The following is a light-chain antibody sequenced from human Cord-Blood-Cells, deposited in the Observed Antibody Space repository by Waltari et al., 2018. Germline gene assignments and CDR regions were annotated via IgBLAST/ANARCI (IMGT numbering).Light chain of an antibody. Sequence: DIQLTQSPSFLSASVGDRVTIPCRASQGISSYLAWYQQKPGKAPKLLIYAASTLQSGVPSRFSGSGSGTEFTLTISSLQPEDFATYSCQQLNSYPYTFGQGTKLEIK. V-gene: IGKV1-9*01. CDR2: AAS. J-gene: IGKJ2*01. CDR1: QGISSY. CDR3: QQLNSYPYT.